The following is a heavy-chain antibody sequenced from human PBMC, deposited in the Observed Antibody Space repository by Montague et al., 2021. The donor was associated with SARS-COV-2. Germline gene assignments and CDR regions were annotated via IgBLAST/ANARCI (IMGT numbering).Heavy chain of an antibody. J-gene: IGHJ4*02. CDR1: GGSISSGGHY. CDR2: IYYSGST. D-gene: IGHD6-19*01. V-gene: IGHV4-39*01. CDR3: ATTGGPTTVAGPFDY. Sequence: SETLSLTCTVSGGSISSGGHYWDWIRQPPGMGLEWIGTIYYSGSTDYNPSLKSRVTISVDTSRNQFSLKVSSVTAADTAVYYCATTGGPTTVAGPFDYWGQGTLVTVSS.